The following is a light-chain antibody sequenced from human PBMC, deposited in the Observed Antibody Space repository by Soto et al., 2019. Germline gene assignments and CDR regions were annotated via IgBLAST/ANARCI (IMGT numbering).Light chain of an antibody. Sequence: DIQMTQSPSTLSGSVGDRVTITCRASQTISSWLAWYQQKPGKAPKLLIYKASTLKSGVPSRFSGSGSGTEFTLTISSLQPDDFATYYCQQYNSFEVHTFGQGTKVDIK. J-gene: IGKJ2*01. CDR3: QQYNSFEVHT. CDR1: QTISSW. CDR2: KAS. V-gene: IGKV1-5*03.